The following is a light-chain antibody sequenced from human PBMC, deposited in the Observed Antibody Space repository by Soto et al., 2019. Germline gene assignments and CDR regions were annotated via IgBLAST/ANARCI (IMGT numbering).Light chain of an antibody. V-gene: IGLV8-61*01. CDR3: VLFMGSATNGV. J-gene: IGLJ3*02. CDR2: FTN. Sequence: QSVVTQEPSFSVSPGGTVTLTCGLRSGSVSTSHYPSWYQQTPGQAPRSLIYFTNTRSPGVPDRFSGSILGNKAALTITGAQADDVSVYYCVLFMGSATNGVFGGGTQLTVL. CDR1: SGSVSTSHY.